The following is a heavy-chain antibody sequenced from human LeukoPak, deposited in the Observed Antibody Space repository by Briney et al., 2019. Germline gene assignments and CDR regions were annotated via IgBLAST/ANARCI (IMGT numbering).Heavy chain of an antibody. D-gene: IGHD2-15*01. CDR3: AKDCGTGPFACSH. V-gene: IGHV6-1*01. J-gene: IGHJ4*02. CDR1: ADSVSSNIGD. Sequence: SQTLSLTCASSADSVSSNIGDWNWIRQSPSRGLEWLGRTYYRSKWYNDFAVSVRSRITIDPDTSKNQFSLQLNSVTPEDTAVYYCAKDCGTGPFACSHWGQGTLVTVSS. CDR2: TYYRSKWYN.